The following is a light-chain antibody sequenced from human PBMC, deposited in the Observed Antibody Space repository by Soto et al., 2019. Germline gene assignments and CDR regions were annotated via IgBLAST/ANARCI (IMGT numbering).Light chain of an antibody. CDR3: QKYNSAHSYS. CDR1: QGITNY. J-gene: IGKJ1*01. V-gene: IGKV1-27*01. Sequence: DVLMTQSPSSLSASVGDRVTLTCRESQGITNYLAWYQQKPGKVPKLLIYGASTLQSGVPSRFSGSGSGTDFTLTIDSLQTEDVATYYCQKYNSAHSYSFGQGTKVEIK. CDR2: GAS.